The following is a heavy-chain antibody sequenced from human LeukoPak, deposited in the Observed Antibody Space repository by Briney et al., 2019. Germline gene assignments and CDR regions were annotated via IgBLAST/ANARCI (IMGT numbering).Heavy chain of an antibody. CDR2: ISYDGSNK. V-gene: IGHV3-30*04. Sequence: GGSLRLSCAASGFTFSSYAMHWVRQAPGKGLEWVVVISYDGSNKYYADSVKGRFTISRDNSKNTLYLQMNSLRAEDTAVYYCARDLVVVVAATRKKIYYYYGMDVWGQGTTVTVSS. CDR1: GFTFSSYA. CDR3: ARDLVVVVAATRKKIYYYYGMDV. D-gene: IGHD2-15*01. J-gene: IGHJ6*02.